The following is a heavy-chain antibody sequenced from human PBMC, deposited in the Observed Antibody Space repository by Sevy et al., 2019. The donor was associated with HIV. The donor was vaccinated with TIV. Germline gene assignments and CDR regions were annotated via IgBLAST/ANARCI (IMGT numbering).Heavy chain of an antibody. D-gene: IGHD3-10*01. CDR2: ISSSGGST. V-gene: IGHV3-23*01. J-gene: IGHJ1*01. CDR1: GFTFSAYA. Sequence: GGSLRLSCAASGFTFSAYAMSWVRQAPGKGLEWDSCISSSGGSTYYADSVKSRFSISRDTSKNTLYLQMNSLRAEDTAVYYCATLRGGLYGSGYFQNWGQGTQVTVSS. CDR3: ATLRGGLYGSGYFQN.